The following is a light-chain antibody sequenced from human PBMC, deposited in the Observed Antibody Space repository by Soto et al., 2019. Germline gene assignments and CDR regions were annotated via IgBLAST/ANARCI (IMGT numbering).Light chain of an antibody. CDR1: YSNIGSNT. Sequence: QSVLTQPPSASGTPGQRVTISCSGSYSNIGSNTVNWYQQLPGTAPTLLIYSNNQRPSGVPDRFSGSKSGTSASLAISGLQSEDEADYYCAAWDDSPNGYVFGSGTKVTVL. J-gene: IGLJ1*01. CDR2: SNN. CDR3: AAWDDSPNGYV. V-gene: IGLV1-44*01.